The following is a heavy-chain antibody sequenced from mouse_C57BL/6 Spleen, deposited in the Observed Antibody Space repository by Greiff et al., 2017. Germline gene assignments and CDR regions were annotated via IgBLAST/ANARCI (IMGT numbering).Heavy chain of an antibody. CDR2: ISSGGDYI. Sequence: EVKLVESGEGLVKPGGSLKLSCAASGFTFSSYAMSWVRQTPEKRLEWVAYISSGGDYIYYADTVKGRFTISRDNARNTLYLQMSSLKSEDTAMYYCTRDIYGNRYYYAMDYWGQGTSVTVSS. J-gene: IGHJ4*01. CDR3: TRDIYGNRYYYAMDY. D-gene: IGHD2-1*01. CDR1: GFTFSSYA. V-gene: IGHV5-9-1*02.